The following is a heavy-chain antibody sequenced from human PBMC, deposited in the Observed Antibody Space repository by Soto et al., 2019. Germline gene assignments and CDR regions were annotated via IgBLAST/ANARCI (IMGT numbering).Heavy chain of an antibody. J-gene: IGHJ4*02. CDR3: AREGLQGLVGRNYFDY. CDR2: IKQDGSEK. Sequence: GGSLRLSCAASGFTFSSYWMSWVRQAPGKGLEWVANIKQDGSEKYYVDSVKGRFTISRDNAKNSLYLQMNSLRAEDTAVYYCAREGLQGLVGRNYFDYLGQGTLVTVSS. V-gene: IGHV3-7*01. CDR1: GFTFSSYW. D-gene: IGHD4-4*01.